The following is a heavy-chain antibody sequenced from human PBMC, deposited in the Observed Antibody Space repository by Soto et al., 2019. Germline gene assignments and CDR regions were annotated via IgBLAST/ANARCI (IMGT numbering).Heavy chain of an antibody. J-gene: IGHJ6*02. V-gene: IGHV3-33*01. CDR1: GFTFSSYG. D-gene: IGHD2-21*02. CDR2: IWYDGSNK. Sequence: GGSLRLSCAASGFTFSSYGMHWVRQAPGKGLEWVAVIWYDGSNKYYADSVKGRFTISRDNSKNTLYLQMNSLRAEDTAVYYCAREHIVVVTATYGRDVWGQGTTVTVS. CDR3: AREHIVVVTATYGRDV.